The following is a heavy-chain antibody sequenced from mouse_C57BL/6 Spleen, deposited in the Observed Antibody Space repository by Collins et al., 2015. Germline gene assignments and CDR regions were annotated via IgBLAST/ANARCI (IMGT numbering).Heavy chain of an antibody. CDR3: ARSLPSYFCMDY. CDR1: GYSFTSYW. CDR2: IDPSDSET. Sequence: QVQLQQSGPQLVRPGASVKISCKASGYSFTSYWMHWVKQRPGQGLEWIGMIDPSDSETRLNQKFKDKATLTVDKSSSTAYMQLSSPTSEDSAVYYCARSLPSYFCMDYWGQGTSVTVSS. J-gene: IGHJ4*01. D-gene: IGHD1-1*01. V-gene: IGHV1S126*01.